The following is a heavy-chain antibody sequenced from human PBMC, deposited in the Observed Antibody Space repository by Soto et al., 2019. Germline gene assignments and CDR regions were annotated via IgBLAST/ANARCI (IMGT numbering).Heavy chain of an antibody. J-gene: IGHJ4*02. CDR3: ARLVVVAPVANV. D-gene: IGHD2-15*01. Sequence: PSETLSLTCSVSFASFSSNSYHWGWIRQPPGKGLEWIGSISYTGTTYYSPSLKSRVTISADTSKKQFCLKLDSATAADTAVYYCARLVVVAPVANVWGQGTLVTVSS. CDR1: FASFSSNSYH. V-gene: IGHV4-39*01. CDR2: ISYTGTT.